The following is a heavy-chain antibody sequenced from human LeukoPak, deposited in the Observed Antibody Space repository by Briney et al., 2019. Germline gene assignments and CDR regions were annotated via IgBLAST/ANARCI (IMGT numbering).Heavy chain of an antibody. CDR1: GFSFSSYW. V-gene: IGHV3-74*01. CDR2: INTDGGST. CDR3: ARGGSGWVFDS. D-gene: IGHD6-19*01. J-gene: IGHJ4*02. Sequence: GGSLRLSCAASGFSFSSYWMHWVRQAPGQGLVWVSRINTDGGSTTYVDSVKGRFTISRDNAKNTLYLQMNSLRAEDTAVYYCARGGSGWVFDSWGQGTLVTVSS.